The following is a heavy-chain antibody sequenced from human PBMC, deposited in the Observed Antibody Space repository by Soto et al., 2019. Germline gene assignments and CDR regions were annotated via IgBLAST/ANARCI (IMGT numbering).Heavy chain of an antibody. CDR1: GVTFSSYE. V-gene: IGHV3-48*03. CDR2: ISSSGSTI. CDR3: ARRAYCSGGSCYSGLLFDYYGMDV. Sequence: GGSLRLSCAASGVTFSSYEMNWVRQAPGKGLEWVSYISSSGSTIYYADSVKGRFTISRDNAKNSLYLQMNSLRAEDTAVYYCARRAYCSGGSCYSGLLFDYYGMDVWGQATTVTLSS. J-gene: IGHJ6*02. D-gene: IGHD2-15*01.